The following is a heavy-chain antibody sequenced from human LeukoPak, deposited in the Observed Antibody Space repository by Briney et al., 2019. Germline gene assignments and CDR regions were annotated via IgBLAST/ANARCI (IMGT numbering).Heavy chain of an antibody. CDR2: IYSGGST. V-gene: IGHV3-53*01. J-gene: IGHJ2*01. D-gene: IGHD4-23*01. CDR3: ARENTTVDYWYFDL. Sequence: PGGSLRLSCAASGFTVSSNYMSWVRQAPGKGLEWVPVIYSGGSTYYADSVKGRFTISRDNSKNTLYLQMNSLRAEDTAVYYCARENTTVDYWYFDLWGRGTLVTVSS. CDR1: GFTVSSNY.